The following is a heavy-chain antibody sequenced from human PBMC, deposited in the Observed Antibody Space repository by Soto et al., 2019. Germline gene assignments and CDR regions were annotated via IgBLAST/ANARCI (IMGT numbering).Heavy chain of an antibody. J-gene: IGHJ4*02. CDR3: AHSGTMVPPFDY. D-gene: IGHD3-10*01. V-gene: IGHV2-5*01. Sequence: PHGLDLEWLALIYWNDDKRYSPSLKSRLTITKDTSKNQVVLTMTNMDPVDTATYYCAHSGTMVPPFDYWGQGTLVTVSS. CDR2: IYWNDDK.